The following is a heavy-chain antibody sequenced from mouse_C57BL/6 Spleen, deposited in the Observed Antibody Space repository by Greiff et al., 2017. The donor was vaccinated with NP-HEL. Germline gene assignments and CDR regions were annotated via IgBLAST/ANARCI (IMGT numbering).Heavy chain of an antibody. CDR3: ARQGDYDVGYAMDY. J-gene: IGHJ4*01. CDR1: GFTFSDYY. D-gene: IGHD2-4*01. Sequence: EVQLVESGGGLVQPGGSLKLSCAASGFTFSDYYMYWVRQTPEKRLEWVAYISNGGGSTYYPDTVKGRFTFSRDNAKNTLYLQMSRLKYEDTAMYYCARQGDYDVGYAMDYWGKGTSVTVSS. CDR2: ISNGGGST. V-gene: IGHV5-12*01.